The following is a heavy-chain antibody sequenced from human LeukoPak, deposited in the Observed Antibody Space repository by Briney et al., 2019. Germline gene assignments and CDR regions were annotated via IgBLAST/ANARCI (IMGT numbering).Heavy chain of an antibody. Sequence: GGSLRLSCAASGFTFSRYAMSWVRQAPGKGLEWVSAISGSGGSTYYADSVKGRFTISRDNSKNTLYLQMNSLRAEDTAVYYCARDILDDYVWGSYRYYWGQGTLVTVSS. CDR2: ISGSGGST. J-gene: IGHJ4*02. CDR3: ARDILDDYVWGSYRYY. D-gene: IGHD3-16*02. V-gene: IGHV3-23*01. CDR1: GFTFSRYA.